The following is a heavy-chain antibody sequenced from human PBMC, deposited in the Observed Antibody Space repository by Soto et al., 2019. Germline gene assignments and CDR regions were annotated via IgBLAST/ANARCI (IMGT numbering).Heavy chain of an antibody. CDR2: INHSGST. CDR1: GGSFSGYY. D-gene: IGHD3-10*01. V-gene: IGHV4-34*01. CDR3: ASAGGIYYYGSGSYHYYFDY. Sequence: SETLSLTCAVYGGSFSGYYWSWIRQPPGKGLEWIGEINHSGSTNYNPSLKSRVTISVDTSKNQFSLKLSSVTAADAAVYYCASAGGIYYYGSGSYHYYFDYWGRGSLVTVSS. J-gene: IGHJ4*02.